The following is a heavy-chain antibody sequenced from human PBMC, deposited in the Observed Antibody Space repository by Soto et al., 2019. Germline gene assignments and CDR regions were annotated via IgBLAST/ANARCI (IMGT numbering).Heavy chain of an antibody. CDR3: ARDFTDSSGPTFGMGV. V-gene: IGHV4-31*03. CDR2: ISYSGST. CDR1: GGSISSGGYY. D-gene: IGHD6-19*01. J-gene: IGHJ6*02. Sequence: QVQLQESGPGLVKPSQTLSLTCTVSGGSISSGGYYWSWIRQHPGKGLEWIGYISYSGSTYYTPSLNSRVTISVDTSKNQFSLKLSSVTAADTAVYYCARDFTDSSGPTFGMGVWGQGTTVTVSS.